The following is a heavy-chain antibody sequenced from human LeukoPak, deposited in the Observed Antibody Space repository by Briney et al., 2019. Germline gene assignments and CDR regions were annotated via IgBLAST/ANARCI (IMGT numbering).Heavy chain of an antibody. CDR2: INPNSGGT. D-gene: IGHD3-10*01. V-gene: IGHV1-2*02. CDR1: GYTFTGYY. J-gene: IGHJ4*02. Sequence: ASVKVSCKASGYTFTGYYMHWVRQAPGQGLEWMGWINPNSGGTNYAQKFQGRVTMTRDTSISTAYMELSRLRSDDMAVYYCARVGQRLWFGEFPFDYWGQGTLVTVSS. CDR3: ARVGQRLWFGEFPFDY.